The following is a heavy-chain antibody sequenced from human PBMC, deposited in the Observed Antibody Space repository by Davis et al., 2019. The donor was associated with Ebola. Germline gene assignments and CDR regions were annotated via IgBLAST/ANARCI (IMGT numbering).Heavy chain of an antibody. CDR1: GFSFSTYG. D-gene: IGHD2-8*02. Sequence: GESLKISCVASGFSFSTYGMHWVRQAPGKGLEWVAATFFDGSEKFYADSVKGRFTISRDNFKNTLYVQMNSLTAEDTAVYYCAKDRGGVGGVGYVLGVWGQGTTVTGSS. CDR2: TFFDGSEK. V-gene: IGHV3-30*18. CDR3: AKDRGGVGGVGYVLGV. J-gene: IGHJ6*02.